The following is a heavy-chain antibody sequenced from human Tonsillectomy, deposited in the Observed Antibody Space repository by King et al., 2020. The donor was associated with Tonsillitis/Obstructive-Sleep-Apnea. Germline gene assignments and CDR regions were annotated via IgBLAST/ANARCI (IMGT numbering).Heavy chain of an antibody. V-gene: IGHV3-30*18. CDR2: ISYDGSNK. D-gene: IGHD3-3*01. CDR3: AKRYDFWGGQPYRANYYAMDV. Sequence: VQLVESGGGVVQPGRSLRLSCAASGFTFSIYGMHWVRQAPGKGLEWVAVISYDGSNKYYEDSVKGRFTISRDNSKNTLYLQMNSLRPEDTAVYYCAKRYDFWGGQPYRANYYAMDVWGQGTPVTVSS. CDR1: GFTFSIYG. J-gene: IGHJ6*02.